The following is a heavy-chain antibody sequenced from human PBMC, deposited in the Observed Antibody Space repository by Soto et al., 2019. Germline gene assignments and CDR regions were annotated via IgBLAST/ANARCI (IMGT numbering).Heavy chain of an antibody. CDR3: ARERRGRITFGGAPPNYYYGMDV. Sequence: QVQLQESGPGLVKPSQTLSLICTVSGGSISSGGDSWSWIRQHPGKSLEWIGNIYKSGSTNYNPSLKSRVTISVDTSKNQFSLKVFYVNASDTAVYYCARERRGRITFGGAPPNYYYGMDVWGQGTTVNVSS. CDR2: IYKSGST. D-gene: IGHD3-16*01. J-gene: IGHJ6*02. CDR1: GGSISSGGDS. V-gene: IGHV4-31*03.